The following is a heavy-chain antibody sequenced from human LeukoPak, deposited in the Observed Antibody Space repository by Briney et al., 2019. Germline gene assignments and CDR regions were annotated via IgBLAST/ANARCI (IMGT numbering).Heavy chain of an antibody. Sequence: PSETLSLTCAVYGGSFSGYYWSWIRQPPGKGLEWIGEINHSGSTNYNPSLKSRATISVDTSKNQFSLKLSSVTAADTAVYYCARAPDSSGWFHYFDYWGQGTLVTVSS. CDR2: INHSGST. CDR1: GGSFSGYY. J-gene: IGHJ4*02. CDR3: ARAPDSSGWFHYFDY. V-gene: IGHV4-34*01. D-gene: IGHD6-19*01.